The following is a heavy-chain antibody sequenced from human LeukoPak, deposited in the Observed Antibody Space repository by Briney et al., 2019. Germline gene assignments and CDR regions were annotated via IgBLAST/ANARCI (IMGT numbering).Heavy chain of an antibody. D-gene: IGHD4/OR15-4a*01. CDR2: ISSSGPTI. V-gene: IGHV3-48*01. CDR3: TRLHGAYPIDF. CDR1: GFTFSRFT. Sequence: GGSLRLSCAASGFTFSRFTMNWVRQAPGKGLEWISYISSSGPTIYYADSVKGRFTISRDNAKNSVYLQMNSLRAEDTAVYYCTRLHGAYPIDFWGQGTLVTVSS. J-gene: IGHJ4*02.